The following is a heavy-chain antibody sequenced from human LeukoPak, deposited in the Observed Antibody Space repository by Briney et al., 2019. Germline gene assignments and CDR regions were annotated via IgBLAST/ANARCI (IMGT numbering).Heavy chain of an antibody. J-gene: IGHJ3*02. CDR3: ARVDSGGAFDI. D-gene: IGHD1-26*01. CDR1: GGTFSSYA. V-gene: IGHV1-18*01. Sequence: ASVKVSCKASGGTFSSYAISWVRQAPGQGLEWMGWISPYNGKTNYTQKVQGRVTMTTDTSTRTAYMELRSLRSDDTAVYYCARVDSGGAFDIWGQGTMVTVSS. CDR2: ISPYNGKT.